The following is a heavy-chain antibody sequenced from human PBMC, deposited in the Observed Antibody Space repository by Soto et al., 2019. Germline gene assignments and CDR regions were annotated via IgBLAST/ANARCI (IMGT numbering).Heavy chain of an antibody. CDR1: GGSISSGGYY. Sequence: QVQLQESGPGLVKPSQTLSLTCTVSGGSISSGGYYWSWIRQHPGKGLEWIGYIYYSGSTYYNPSLKRRVTLSVDTSKNQFSLKLSSVTAADTAVYYCASSAKQKTYYYYYYMDVWGKGTTVTVSS. D-gene: IGHD6-25*01. J-gene: IGHJ6*03. CDR3: ASSAKQKTYYYYYYMDV. V-gene: IGHV4-31*03. CDR2: IYYSGST.